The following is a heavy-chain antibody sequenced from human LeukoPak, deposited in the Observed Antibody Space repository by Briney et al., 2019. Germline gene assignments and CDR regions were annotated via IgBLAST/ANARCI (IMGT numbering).Heavy chain of an antibody. J-gene: IGHJ4*02. V-gene: IGHV3-30*18. CDR1: GFTFSNFG. CDR2: ISYDGSNK. D-gene: IGHD6-19*01. Sequence: GGSLRLSCAASGFTFSNFGIHWVRQTPGKGLEWVAVISYDGSNKFYADSVKGRFTISRDNSQNTLYLQMNSLRAEDTAVYYCAKPHSSGWYYFDSWGLGTLVTVSS. CDR3: AKPHSSGWYYFDS.